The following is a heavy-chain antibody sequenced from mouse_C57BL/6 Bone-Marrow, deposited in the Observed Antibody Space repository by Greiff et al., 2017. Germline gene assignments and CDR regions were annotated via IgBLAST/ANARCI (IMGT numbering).Heavy chain of an antibody. CDR3: ARRGVVALDY. Sequence: EVKVVESGGDLVKPGGSLKLSCAASGFTFSSYGMSWVRQTPDKRLEWVATFSSGGSYTYYPDSVKGRFTFSRDNDKNSLELRISSLEDEDTAMYYCARRGVVALDYWGQGTTLTVSS. J-gene: IGHJ2*01. V-gene: IGHV5-6*02. CDR1: GFTFSSYG. CDR2: FSSGGSYT. D-gene: IGHD1-1*01.